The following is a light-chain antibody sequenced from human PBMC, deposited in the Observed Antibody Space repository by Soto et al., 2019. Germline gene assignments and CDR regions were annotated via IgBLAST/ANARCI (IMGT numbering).Light chain of an antibody. CDR2: GAS. CDR3: QQYGSSLLT. CDR1: QSVSNY. Sequence: DIVLTQSPATLSLSPGERATLSCRASQSVSNYLAWYQQKPGQAPRLLIYGASSRATGIPDRFSGSGSGTDFTLTISRLEPEDFAVYYCQQYGSSLLTFGGGTKVDIK. J-gene: IGKJ4*01. V-gene: IGKV3-20*01.